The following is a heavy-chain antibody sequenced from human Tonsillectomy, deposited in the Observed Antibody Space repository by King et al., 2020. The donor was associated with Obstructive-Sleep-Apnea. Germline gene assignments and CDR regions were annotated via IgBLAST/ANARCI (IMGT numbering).Heavy chain of an antibody. J-gene: IGHJ5*02. Sequence: VQLQQWGAGLLKPSETLSLTCAVFGGSFSDDYWSCIRQPPGKGLEWIGEINHSGSTNCNPSLKSRVTISIDTSKNQFSLKLNSVTAADTAVYYCARGSGAAAVNWFDPWGQGTLVTVSS. V-gene: IGHV4-34*01. CDR3: ARGSGAAAVNWFDP. D-gene: IGHD6-13*01. CDR1: GGSFSDDY. CDR2: INHSGST.